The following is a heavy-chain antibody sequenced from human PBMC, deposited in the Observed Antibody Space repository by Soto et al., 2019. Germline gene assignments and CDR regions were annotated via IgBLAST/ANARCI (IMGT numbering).Heavy chain of an antibody. J-gene: IGHJ6*04. D-gene: IGHD2-15*01. CDR1: GFSLSTSGVG. CDR3: AYLPCSGGSSDWFSLSGMDL. Sequence: QITLKESGPTLVKPTQTLTLTCTFSGFSLSTSGVGVAWIRQPPGKALEWLALIYWDDDKRYRPSLESRLTITKGTSKHQVVATRTNMDSVDTATCECAYLPCSGGSSDWFSLSGMDLWGKGTTVTVSS. CDR2: IYWDDDK. V-gene: IGHV2-5*02.